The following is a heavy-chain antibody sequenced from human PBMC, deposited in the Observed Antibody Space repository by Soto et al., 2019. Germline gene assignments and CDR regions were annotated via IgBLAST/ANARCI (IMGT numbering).Heavy chain of an antibody. CDR3: ARGGGPYVWFNEF. V-gene: IGHV1-69*01. Sequence: QEQLVQSGAEVKKPGSSVKVSCKDSGGLFSSFAISWVRQAPGQGLVWMGGIIPVFGTTNYAQKFQGRVTITADESTNTAYMELSSLTSDDTAMYYCARGGGPYVWFNEFWGQGTQVTVSS. CDR1: GGLFSSFA. J-gene: IGHJ4*02. D-gene: IGHD3-16*01. CDR2: IIPVFGTT.